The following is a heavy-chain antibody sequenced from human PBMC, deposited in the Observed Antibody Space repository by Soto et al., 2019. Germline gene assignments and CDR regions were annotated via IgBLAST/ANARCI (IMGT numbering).Heavy chain of an antibody. D-gene: IGHD3-3*01. CDR2: ISSSGSTI. V-gene: IGHV3-11*01. CDR3: ARDSYDFWSGYPRDWFDP. J-gene: IGHJ5*02. Sequence: GGSLRLSCAASGFTFSDYYMSWIRQAPGKGLEWVSYISSSGSTIYYADSVKGRFTISRDNAKNSLYLQMNSLRAEDTAVYYCARDSYDFWSGYPRDWFDPWGQGTLVTVSS. CDR1: GFTFSDYY.